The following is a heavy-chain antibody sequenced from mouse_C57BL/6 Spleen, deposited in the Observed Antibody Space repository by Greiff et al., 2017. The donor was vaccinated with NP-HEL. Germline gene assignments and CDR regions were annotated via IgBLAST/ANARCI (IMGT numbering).Heavy chain of an antibody. Sequence: QVQLQQSGAELVKPGASVKISCKASGYAFSSYWMNWVKQRPGKGLEWIGQIYPGDGDTNYNGKFKGKATLTADKSSSTAYMQLSSLTSEDSAVYFCARGGGRGYAMDYWGQGTSVTVSS. V-gene: IGHV1-80*01. J-gene: IGHJ4*01. CDR1: GYAFSSYW. CDR3: ARGGGRGYAMDY. CDR2: IYPGDGDT.